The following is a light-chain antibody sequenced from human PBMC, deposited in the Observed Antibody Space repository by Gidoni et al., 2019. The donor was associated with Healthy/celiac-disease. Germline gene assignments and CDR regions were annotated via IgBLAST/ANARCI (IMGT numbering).Light chain of an antibody. CDR1: KLGDKY. J-gene: IGLJ2*01. Sequence: SYELTPTPSVSVSPGQTASITCSGDKLGDKYACWYPQKPGHSPVLVIYQDSKRPSGIPERFSGSNSGNTATLTISGTQAMDEADNYCQAWDSSTTVFGGGTKLTV. CDR2: QDS. CDR3: QAWDSSTTV. V-gene: IGLV3-1*01.